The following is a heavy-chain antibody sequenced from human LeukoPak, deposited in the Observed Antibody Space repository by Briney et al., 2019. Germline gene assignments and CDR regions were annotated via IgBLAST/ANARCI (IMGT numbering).Heavy chain of an antibody. CDR3: VRTSIRWVYVDY. CDR2: ISAYNGNT. D-gene: IGHD6-13*01. J-gene: IGHJ4*02. CDR1: GYTFTSYG. Sequence: ASVKVSCKASGYTFTSYGISWVRQAPVQGLEWMGWISAYNGNTNYAQKLQGRVTMTTDTSTSTAYMELRSLRSDDTAVYYCVRTSIRWVYVDYWGQGTLVTVSS. V-gene: IGHV1-18*01.